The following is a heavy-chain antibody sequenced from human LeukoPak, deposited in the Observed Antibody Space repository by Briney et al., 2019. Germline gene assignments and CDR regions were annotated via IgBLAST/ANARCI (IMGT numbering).Heavy chain of an antibody. Sequence: GGSLRLSCAASGFTISDNYMSWVRQAPGKGLEWVSVIYSGGGTFYADSVKGRFTISRDNSKNTLYLQMNNLRAEDTAVYYCARGPGIAVAGMDYWGQGTLVTVSS. J-gene: IGHJ4*02. CDR1: GFTISDNY. CDR2: IYSGGGT. CDR3: ARGPGIAVAGMDY. D-gene: IGHD6-19*01. V-gene: IGHV3-53*01.